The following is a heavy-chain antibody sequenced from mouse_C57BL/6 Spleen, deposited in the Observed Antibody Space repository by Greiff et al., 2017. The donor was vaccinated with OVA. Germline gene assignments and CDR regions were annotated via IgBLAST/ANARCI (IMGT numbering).Heavy chain of an antibody. CDR1: GYSITSGYY. D-gene: IGHD2-4*01. V-gene: IGHV3-6*01. J-gene: IGHJ4*01. Sequence: EVQLVESGPGLVKPSQSLSLTCSVTGYSITSGYYWNWIRQFPGNKLEWMGYISYDGSNNYNPSLKNRISITRDTSKNQFFLKLNSVTTEDTATYYCARERDYDYAMDYWGQGTSVTVSS. CDR3: ARERDYDYAMDY. CDR2: ISYDGSN.